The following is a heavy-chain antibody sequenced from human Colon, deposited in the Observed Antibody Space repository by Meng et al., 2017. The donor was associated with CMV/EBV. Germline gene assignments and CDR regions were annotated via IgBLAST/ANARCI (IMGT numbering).Heavy chain of an antibody. CDR1: GGSFSGYY. CDR2: INHSGST. D-gene: IGHD3-22*01. Sequence: YGGSFSGYYWSWIRQPPGKGLEWIGEINHSGSTNYNPSLKGRVTISVDTSKNQFSLKLSSVTAADTAVYYCARRSSGYKSRYNWFDPWGQGTLVTVSS. J-gene: IGHJ5*02. CDR3: ARRSSGYKSRYNWFDP. V-gene: IGHV4-34*01.